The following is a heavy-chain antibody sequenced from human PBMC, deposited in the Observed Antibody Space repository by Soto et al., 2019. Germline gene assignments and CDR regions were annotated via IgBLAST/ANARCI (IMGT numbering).Heavy chain of an antibody. V-gene: IGHV1-18*01. CDR1: GYTFTSYG. J-gene: IGHJ3*02. CDR2: ISAYNGNT. Sequence: ASVKVSCKASGYTFTSYGISWVRQAPGQGLEWMGWISAYNGNTNYAQKLQGRVTMTTDTSTSTAYMELRSLRSDDTAVYYCARVYCSGGSCYFFAENDAFDIWGQGTMVTVSS. CDR3: ARVYCSGGSCYFFAENDAFDI. D-gene: IGHD2-15*01.